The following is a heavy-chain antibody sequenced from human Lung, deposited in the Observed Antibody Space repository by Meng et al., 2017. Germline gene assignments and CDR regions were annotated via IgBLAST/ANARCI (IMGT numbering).Heavy chain of an antibody. CDR1: GYTFSTYT. J-gene: IGHJ4*02. V-gene: IGHV1-3*01. CDR2: INAGNGNT. CDR3: ARDAAMVKGGDY. D-gene: IGHD5-18*01. Sequence: QVQLVQSGAEVKTPGASVKVSCKASGYTFSTYTMHWVRQAPGQRLEWMGWINAGNGNTKFSQKFQGRVTITRDTYASTAYMELSSLRSEDTAVYYCARDAAMVKGGDYWGQGTLVTVSS.